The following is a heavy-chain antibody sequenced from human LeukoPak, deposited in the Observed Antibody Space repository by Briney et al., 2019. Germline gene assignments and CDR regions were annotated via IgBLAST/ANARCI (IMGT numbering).Heavy chain of an antibody. CDR2: IYYSGST. V-gene: IGHV4-39*07. D-gene: IGHD2/OR15-2a*01. CDR3: ARDRTTGRRAFDI. CDR1: GGSISSSSYY. Sequence: SETLSLTCTVSGGSISSSSYYWGWIRQPPGKGLEWIGSIYYSGSTYYNPSLKSRVTISVDTSKNQFSLKLSSVTAADTAVYYCARDRTTGRRAFDIWGQGTMVTVSS. J-gene: IGHJ3*02.